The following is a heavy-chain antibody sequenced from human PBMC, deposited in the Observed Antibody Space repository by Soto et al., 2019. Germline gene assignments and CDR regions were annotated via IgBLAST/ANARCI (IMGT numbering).Heavy chain of an antibody. V-gene: IGHV3-21*01. CDR2: ISSSSYI. Sequence: PGGSLRLSCAASGFTFSSYSMNWVRQAPGKGLEWVSSISSSSYIYYADSVKGRFTISRDNAKNSLYLQMNSLRAEDTAVYYCARGDPKSGSYPQYYYYYYGMDVWGQGTTVTVSS. CDR1: GFTFSSYS. CDR3: ARGDPKSGSYPQYYYYYYGMDV. J-gene: IGHJ6*02. D-gene: IGHD1-26*01.